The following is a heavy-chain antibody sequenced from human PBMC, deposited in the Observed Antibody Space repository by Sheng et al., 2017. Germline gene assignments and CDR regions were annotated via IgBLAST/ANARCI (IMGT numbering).Heavy chain of an antibody. CDR3: ARSRGAFFFDY. J-gene: IGHJ4*02. V-gene: IGHV3-48*03. CDR1: GFTFSSYE. Sequence: QLVESGGGLVQSGGSLKLSCAGSGFTFSSYEMNWVRQAPGKGLEWVSYISGGDNTIYYADSVKGRFIISRDNAKNSLYLQMNSLRAEDTAVYYCARSRGAFFFDYWGQGTLVTVSS. CDR2: ISGGDNTI.